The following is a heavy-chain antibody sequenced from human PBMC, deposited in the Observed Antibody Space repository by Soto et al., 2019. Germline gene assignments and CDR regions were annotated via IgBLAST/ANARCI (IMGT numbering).Heavy chain of an antibody. D-gene: IGHD4-4*01. V-gene: IGHV3-30*19. CDR2: ISYDGNNK. CDR3: ARDRATLTYYFYGMDV. CDR1: GFTLSSYG. J-gene: IGHJ6*02. Sequence: GGSLRLSCAASGFTLSSYGMHWVRQAPGKGLEWVAVISYDGNNKYYADSVKGRFTISRDNSKNTLYLQMNSLRAEDTALYYCARDRATLTYYFYGMDVWGQGTTVTVSS.